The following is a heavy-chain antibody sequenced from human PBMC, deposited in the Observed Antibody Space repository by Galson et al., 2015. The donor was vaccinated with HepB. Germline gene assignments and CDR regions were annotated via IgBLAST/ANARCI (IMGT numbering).Heavy chain of an antibody. CDR3: ARRARERRAYYGSGTYYRYAFDI. CDR1: VGSFSGYY. Sequence: ETLSLTCAVYVGSFSGYYWSWIRQPPGKGLEWIGEINHSGSTNYNPSLKSRVTISVDKSKNQFSLKLTSVTAADMAVYYCARRARERRAYYGSGTYYRYAFDIGGQGTMVTFSS. V-gene: IGHV4-34*01. J-gene: IGHJ3*02. CDR2: INHSGST. D-gene: IGHD3-10*01.